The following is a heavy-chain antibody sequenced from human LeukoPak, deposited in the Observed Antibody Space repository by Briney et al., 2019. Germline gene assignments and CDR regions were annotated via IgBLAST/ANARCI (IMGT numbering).Heavy chain of an antibody. V-gene: IGHV3-23*01. CDR2: ISGTSGGT. CDR1: GFTFSSYA. CDR3: AKGPYGIPVPPDY. Sequence: GGSLRLSCAASGFTFSSYAMSWVRQAPGKGLEWVSAISGTSGGTYYADSVKGRFTISRDISKNTLYLQMNSLRADDTAVYYCAKGPYGIPVPPDYWGQGTLVTVSP. J-gene: IGHJ4*02. D-gene: IGHD2-8*01.